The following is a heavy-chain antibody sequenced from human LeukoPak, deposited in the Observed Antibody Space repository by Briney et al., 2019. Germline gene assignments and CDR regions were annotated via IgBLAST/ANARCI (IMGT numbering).Heavy chain of an antibody. CDR3: ARDLSGRYAFDI. D-gene: IGHD3-10*01. CDR2: IWYDGSKK. Sequence: GGSLRLSCAASGFTFDTYAMHWVRQAPGEGLEWMAIIWYDGSKKEYADSVKGRFTVSRDNSKNTLDMQMNNLRDEDTAVYYCARDLSGRYAFDIWGQGTMVTVSS. V-gene: IGHV3-33*01. J-gene: IGHJ3*02. CDR1: GFTFDTYA.